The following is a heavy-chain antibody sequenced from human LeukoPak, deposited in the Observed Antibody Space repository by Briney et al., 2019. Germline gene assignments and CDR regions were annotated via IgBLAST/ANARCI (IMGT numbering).Heavy chain of an antibody. J-gene: IGHJ4*02. Sequence: GASVKVSCKASGYTVTSYGISWVRQAPGQGLEWMGWISAYNGNTNYAQKLQGRVTMTTDTSTSTAYMELRSLRSDDTAVYYCAGDLRLGGNSLVPVGYWGQGTLVTVSS. V-gene: IGHV1-18*01. CDR1: GYTVTSYG. D-gene: IGHD4-23*01. CDR2: ISAYNGNT. CDR3: AGDLRLGGNSLVPVGY.